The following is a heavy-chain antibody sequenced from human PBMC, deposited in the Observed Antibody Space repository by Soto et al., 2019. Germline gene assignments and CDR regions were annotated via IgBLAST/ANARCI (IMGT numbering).Heavy chain of an antibody. V-gene: IGHV3-23*01. Sequence: PGGTLTLSCAASGFTFRRYASSWVRQPPGKGLEWVSAISGSGGSTYYADSVKGRFTISRHNSKKTPYLQMHSPRAEDTAVYYCAPRVDAYNYYDYWGQGTLVTVSS. J-gene: IGHJ4*02. D-gene: IGHD3-3*01. CDR1: GFTFRRYA. CDR3: APRVDAYNYYDY. CDR2: ISGSGGST.